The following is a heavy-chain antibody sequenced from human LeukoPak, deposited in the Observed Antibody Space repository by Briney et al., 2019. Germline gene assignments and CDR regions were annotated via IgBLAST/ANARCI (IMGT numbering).Heavy chain of an antibody. Sequence: SETLSLTCTVSGGSISNYYWSWIRQPPGKEVGWIGYIYYSGSTNYNPSLKSRVTISVDTSKTQFSLKLSCVTAADTAVYYCASHVSYAFDIWGQGTMVTVSS. CDR2: IYYSGST. CDR1: GGSISNYY. J-gene: IGHJ3*02. V-gene: IGHV4-59*01. CDR3: ASHVSYAFDI.